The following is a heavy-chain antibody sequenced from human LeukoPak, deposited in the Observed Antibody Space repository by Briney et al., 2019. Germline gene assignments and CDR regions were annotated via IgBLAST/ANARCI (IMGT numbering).Heavy chain of an antibody. CDR3: ARGVVPAASFDY. CDR1: GFTFSSYS. CDR2: ISSSSSYI. J-gene: IGHJ4*02. V-gene: IGHV3-21*01. Sequence: PGGSLRLSCAASGFTFSSYSMNWVRQAPGKGPEWVSSISSSSSYIYYADSVKGRFTISRDNAKNSLYLQMNSLRAEDTAVYYCARGVVPAASFDYWGQGTLVTVSS. D-gene: IGHD2-2*01.